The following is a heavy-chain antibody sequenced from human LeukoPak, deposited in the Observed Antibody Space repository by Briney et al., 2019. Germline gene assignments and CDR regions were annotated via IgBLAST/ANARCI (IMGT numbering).Heavy chain of an antibody. D-gene: IGHD6-13*01. Sequence: SETLSLTCTVSGGSISSGGYYWSWIRQHPGKGLEWIGYIYYSGSTYYNPSLKSRVTISVDTSKNQFSLKLSSVTAADTAVYYCARDKSSSWDWYFDLWGRGTLVTVSS. CDR3: ARDKSSSWDWYFDL. J-gene: IGHJ2*01. CDR1: GGSISSGGYY. V-gene: IGHV4-31*03. CDR2: IYYSGST.